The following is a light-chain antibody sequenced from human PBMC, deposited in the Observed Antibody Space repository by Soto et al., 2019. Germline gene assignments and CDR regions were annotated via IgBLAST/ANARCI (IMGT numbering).Light chain of an antibody. V-gene: IGKV3-20*01. Sequence: IVLTQSPGTLSRSPGDRATLSCRASQRVSARYVAWYQQKPGQAPRLLIYGASSRATGIPDRFSGSGAGTDFTLPISRLEPEDFAVYYCQQYGSSPRAFGQGTKVDIK. CDR1: QRVSARY. CDR2: GAS. J-gene: IGKJ1*01. CDR3: QQYGSSPRA.